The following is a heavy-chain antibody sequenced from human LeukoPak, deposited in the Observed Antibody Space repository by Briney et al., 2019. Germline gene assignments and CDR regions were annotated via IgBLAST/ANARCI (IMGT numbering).Heavy chain of an antibody. CDR1: GGTFISYA. Sequence: SVKVSCKGSGGTFISYAISWVRQAPGQGLEWMGRIIPIFGIANYAQKFQGRVTITADKSTSTAYMELSSLRSEDTAVYYCARVEGYCSGCSCYLDPWGQGTLVTVSS. D-gene: IGHD2-15*01. J-gene: IGHJ5*02. CDR3: ARVEGYCSGCSCYLDP. CDR2: IIPIFGIA. V-gene: IGHV1-69*04.